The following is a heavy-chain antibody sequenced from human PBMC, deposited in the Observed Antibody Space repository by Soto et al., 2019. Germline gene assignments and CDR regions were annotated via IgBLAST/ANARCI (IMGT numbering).Heavy chain of an antibody. CDR1: GGSISSSSHF. V-gene: IGHV4-39*01. Sequence: PSETLSLTCTVSGGSISSSSHFWGWIRQPPGKGLEWIGSIYYSGSTYSNPSLKSRVTISVDTSKNQFPLKLNFVTAADTAVYYCARLQQQLVLWGQGTLVTVSS. J-gene: IGHJ4*02. CDR3: ARLQQQLVL. CDR2: IYYSGST. D-gene: IGHD6-13*01.